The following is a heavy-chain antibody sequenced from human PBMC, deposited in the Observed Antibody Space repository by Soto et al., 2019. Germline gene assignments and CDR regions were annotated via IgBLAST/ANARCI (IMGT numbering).Heavy chain of an antibody. D-gene: IGHD3-9*01. Sequence: ASVKVSCKASGYTFTGYYMHWVRQAPGQGLEWMGWINPNSGGTNYAQKFQGWVTMTRDTSISTAYMELGRRGSDDTAVYYCARGASYDILTGYRTLDYWGQGTLVTVSS. CDR2: INPNSGGT. CDR1: GYTFTGYY. J-gene: IGHJ4*02. V-gene: IGHV1-2*04. CDR3: ARGASYDILTGYRTLDY.